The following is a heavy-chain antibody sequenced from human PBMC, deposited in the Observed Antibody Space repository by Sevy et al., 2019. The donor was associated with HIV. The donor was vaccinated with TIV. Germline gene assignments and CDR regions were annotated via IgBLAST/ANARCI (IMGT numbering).Heavy chain of an antibody. Sequence: SETLSVTCTVSGGSISSGGYYWSWIRQHPGKGLEWIGYIYYSGSTYYNPSLKSRVTISVDTSKNQFSLKLSSVTAADTAVYYCARNDYGGNSFYFDYWGQGTLVTVSS. CDR3: ARNDYGGNSFYFDY. CDR1: GGSISSGGYY. D-gene: IGHD4-17*01. CDR2: IYYSGST. V-gene: IGHV4-31*03. J-gene: IGHJ4*02.